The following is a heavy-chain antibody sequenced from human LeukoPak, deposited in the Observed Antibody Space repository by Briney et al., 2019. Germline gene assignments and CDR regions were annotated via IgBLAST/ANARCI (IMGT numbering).Heavy chain of an antibody. J-gene: IGHJ4*02. V-gene: IGHV1-46*01. CDR2: INPSGGST. CDR3: ATDLGFNYDSSGYYDFDY. D-gene: IGHD3-22*01. CDR1: GYTFSSYY. Sequence: ASVKVSCKASGYTFSSYYMHWVRQAPGQGLEWVGIINPSGGSTSYAQKFQGRVTMTRDTSTSTVYMELSSLRSEDTAVYYCATDLGFNYDSSGYYDFDYWGQGTLVTVSS.